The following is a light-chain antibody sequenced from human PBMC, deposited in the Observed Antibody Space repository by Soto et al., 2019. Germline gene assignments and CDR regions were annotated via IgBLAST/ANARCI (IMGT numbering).Light chain of an antibody. V-gene: IGKV1-39*01. CDR2: DAS. Sequence: IHMTHAPSSLSASVLYRVTITFLASRSVITYLNWYQQKPGKAPKLLIYDASSFQSGVPRRFSGSGSGTDFALTISSLQRDDFATYYCQQTDSFPRTFGQGTKVDI. CDR1: RSVITY. CDR3: QQTDSFPRT. J-gene: IGKJ1*01.